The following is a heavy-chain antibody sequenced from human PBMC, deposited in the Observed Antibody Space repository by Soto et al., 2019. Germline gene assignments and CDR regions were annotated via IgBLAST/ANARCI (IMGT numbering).Heavy chain of an antibody. D-gene: IGHD7-27*01. J-gene: IGHJ6*02. CDR2: IYSAGST. CDR1: TVTVSGNY. V-gene: IGHV3-53*01. CDR3: TTVFKQLGIQGMDV. Sequence: GGALGLPCAPSTVTVSGNYMSSVRPATGKGLEWVSIIYSAGSTYYGDSVKGRFTISRDKSENTLYLQMNSLRIEDTAVYYCTTVFKQLGIQGMDVWGQGTTVTVS.